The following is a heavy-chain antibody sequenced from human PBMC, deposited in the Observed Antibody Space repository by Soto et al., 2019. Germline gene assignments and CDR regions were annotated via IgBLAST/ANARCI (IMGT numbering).Heavy chain of an antibody. D-gene: IGHD6-19*01. Sequence: QVQLVESGGGVVQPGRSLRLSCAASGFTFSSYGIHWVRQAPGKWLEWVAVIGYDGSNKDYADSVKGRFTISRDNSKNTLELQMNSLRAEETAVYYCARDRYSSGGYDLDYLGQGTLVTVSS. CDR1: GFTFSSYG. CDR2: IGYDGSNK. V-gene: IGHV3-33*01. CDR3: ARDRYSSGGYDLDY. J-gene: IGHJ4*02.